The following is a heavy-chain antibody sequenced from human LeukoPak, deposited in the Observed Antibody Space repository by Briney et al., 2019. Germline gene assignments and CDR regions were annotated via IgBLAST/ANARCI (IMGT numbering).Heavy chain of an antibody. Sequence: QPGGSLRLSCAASGFTFSSYAMSWVRQAPGKGLEWVSVISGSGGSTYYADSVKGRFTISRDNSKNTLYLQMNSLRAEDTAVYYCAKVQQWLVQGYFDYWGQGTLVTVSS. CDR3: AKVQQWLVQGYFDY. CDR2: ISGSGGST. J-gene: IGHJ4*02. CDR1: GFTFSSYA. V-gene: IGHV3-23*01. D-gene: IGHD6-19*01.